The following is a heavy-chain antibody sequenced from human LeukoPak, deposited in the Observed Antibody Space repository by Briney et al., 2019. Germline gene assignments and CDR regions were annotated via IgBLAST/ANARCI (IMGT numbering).Heavy chain of an antibody. V-gene: IGHV5-51*01. CDR3: ARHPGGYCSSTSCYRWYFDL. D-gene: IGHD2-2*01. CDR1: GYNFANYW. CDR2: IYPGDSDT. J-gene: IGHJ2*01. Sequence: GESLKISCKGSGYNFANYWIGWVRQMPGKGLEWMGIIYPGDSDTRYSPSFQGQVTISADKSISTAYLQWSSLKASDTAMYYCARHPGGYCSSTSCYRWYFDLWGRGTLVTVSS.